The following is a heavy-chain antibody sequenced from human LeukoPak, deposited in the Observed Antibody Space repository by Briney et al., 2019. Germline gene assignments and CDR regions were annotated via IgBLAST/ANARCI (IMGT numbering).Heavy chain of an antibody. CDR2: ISAYNGNT. D-gene: IGHD6-13*01. CDR3: ARDRGVGSSSWYSFDY. V-gene: IGHV1-18*01. J-gene: IGHJ4*02. CDR1: GYTFTSYG. Sequence: ASVKVSCKASGYTFTSYGISCVRQAPGQGLEWMGWISAYNGNTNYAQKLQGRVTMTTDTSTSTAYMELRSLRSDDTAVYYCARDRGVGSSSWYSFDYWGQGTLVTVSS.